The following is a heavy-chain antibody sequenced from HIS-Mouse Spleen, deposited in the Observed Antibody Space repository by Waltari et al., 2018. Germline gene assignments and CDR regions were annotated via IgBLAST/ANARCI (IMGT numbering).Heavy chain of an antibody. D-gene: IGHD6-13*01. V-gene: IGHV4-38-2*02. J-gene: IGHJ6*02. Sequence: QVQLQESGPGLVKPSETLSLTCTVSGYSISSGYYWGWIRQPPGKGLEWIGSIYHRGRPYSTPSLRSRVTISVDTSKNQFSLKLSSVTAADTAVYYCARALEYSSSWYYYYYGMDVWGQGTTVTVSS. CDR1: GYSISSGYY. CDR2: IYHRGRP. CDR3: ARALEYSSSWYYYYYGMDV.